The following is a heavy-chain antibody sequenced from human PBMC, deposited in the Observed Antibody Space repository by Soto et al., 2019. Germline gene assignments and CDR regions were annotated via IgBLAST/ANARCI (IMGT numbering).Heavy chain of an antibody. Sequence: EVQLVESGGGLVQPGGSLRLYCVGSGFMFDSFAMNWVRQAPGKGLEWVAYINGGSDSIYYAESVKGRFTISRDNARNSRSLQMNSLSDDDTAVYYCAKRGDSAGWGIDFWGQGTLVTVSS. CDR3: AKRGDSAGWGIDF. J-gene: IGHJ4*02. CDR1: GFMFDSFA. V-gene: IGHV3-48*02. CDR2: INGGSDSI. D-gene: IGHD5-12*01.